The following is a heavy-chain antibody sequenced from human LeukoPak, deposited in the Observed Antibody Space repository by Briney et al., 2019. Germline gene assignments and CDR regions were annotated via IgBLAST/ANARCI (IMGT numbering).Heavy chain of an antibody. CDR1: GDSVSGNSAA. D-gene: IGHD5-12*01. J-gene: IGHJ3*02. CDR3: ARDHEDIVATIWGEGLNI. CDR2: TYYRSKWYN. V-gene: IGHV6-1*01. Sequence: SQTLSLTCAISGDSVSGNSAAWNWIRQSPSRGLEWLGRTYYRSKWYNDYAVSVKSRITINPDTSKNQFSLQLNSVTPEDTAVYYCARDHEDIVATIWGEGLNIWGQGTVVTVSS.